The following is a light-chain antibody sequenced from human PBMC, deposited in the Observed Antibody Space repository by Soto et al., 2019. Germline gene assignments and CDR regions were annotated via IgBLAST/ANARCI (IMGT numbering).Light chain of an antibody. CDR1: SSDVGGYNH. V-gene: IGLV2-14*01. CDR2: EVT. J-gene: IGLJ1*01. Sequence: QSVLTQPASVSGSPGQSITISCTGTSSDVGGYNHVSWYQIHPGKAPKLIIYEVTSRPSGVSYRFSGSKSGNSASLTISGLQAEDEVDYYCSSYASSSSYVFGGGTKV. CDR3: SSYASSSSYV.